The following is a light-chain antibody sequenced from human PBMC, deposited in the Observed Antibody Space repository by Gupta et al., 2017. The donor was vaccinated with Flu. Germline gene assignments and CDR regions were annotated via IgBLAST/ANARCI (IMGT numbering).Light chain of an antibody. CDR1: NIGSKN. Sequence: ALGQTARITCGGNNIGSKNVHWYQQKPAQAPVLVIYRDSNRPSGIPERFSGSNSGNTATLTISRAQAGDEADYYCQVWDSSTYVFGTGTKVTVL. CDR3: QVWDSSTYV. J-gene: IGLJ1*01. V-gene: IGLV3-9*01. CDR2: RDS.